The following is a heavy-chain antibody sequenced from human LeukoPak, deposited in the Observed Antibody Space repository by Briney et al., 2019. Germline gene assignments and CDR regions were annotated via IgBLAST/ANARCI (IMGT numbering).Heavy chain of an antibody. V-gene: IGHV3-7*03. Sequence: GGSLRLSCAASGFTFSSYWMSWVRQAPGKGLEWVANIKQDGSEKYYVDSVKGRFTISRDNAKNSLYLQMNSLRVEDTAFYYCAKDNRRHYTSGPNPDSLHWGQGALVTVSS. CDR3: AKDNRRHYTSGPNPDSLH. J-gene: IGHJ4*02. CDR2: IKQDGSEK. CDR1: GFTFSSYW. D-gene: IGHD6-19*01.